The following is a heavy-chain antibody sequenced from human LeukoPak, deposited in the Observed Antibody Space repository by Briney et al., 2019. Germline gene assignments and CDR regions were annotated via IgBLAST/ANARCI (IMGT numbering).Heavy chain of an antibody. Sequence: ASVKVSCKVSGYTLTELSMHWVRQATGQGLEWMGWMNPNSGNTGYAQKFQGRVTITRNTSISTAYMELTSLRAEDTAVYYCARGREFNPDAFDIWGQGTMVTVSS. V-gene: IGHV1-8*03. CDR1: GYTLTELS. CDR3: ARGREFNPDAFDI. D-gene: IGHD2/OR15-2a*01. J-gene: IGHJ3*02. CDR2: MNPNSGNT.